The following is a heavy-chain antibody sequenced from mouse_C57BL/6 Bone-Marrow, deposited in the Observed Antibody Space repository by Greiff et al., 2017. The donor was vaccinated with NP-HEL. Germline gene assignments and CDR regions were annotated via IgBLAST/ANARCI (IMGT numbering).Heavy chain of an antibody. V-gene: IGHV3-6*01. D-gene: IGHD1-1*01. Sequence: EESGPGLVKPSQSLSLTCSVTGYSITSGYYWNWIRQFPGNKLEWMGYISYDGSNNYNPSLKNRISITRDTSKNQFFLKLNSVTTEDTATYYCARDDYGSSSWFAYWGQGTLVTVSA. CDR2: ISYDGSN. CDR1: GYSITSGYY. J-gene: IGHJ3*01. CDR3: ARDDYGSSSWFAY.